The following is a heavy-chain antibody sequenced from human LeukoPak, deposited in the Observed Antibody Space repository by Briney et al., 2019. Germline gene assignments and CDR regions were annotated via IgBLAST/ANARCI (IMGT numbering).Heavy chain of an antibody. D-gene: IGHD2-21*02. J-gene: IGHJ4*02. V-gene: IGHV1-2*02. CDR1: GYTFTGYY. CDR3: AREGELYCGGDCYFDY. Sequence: ASVKVSCKASGYTFTGYYMHWVRQAPGQGLEWMGWINPNSGGTNYAQKFQGRVTMTRDTSISTAYMELSRLRSDDTAVYYWAREGELYCGGDCYFDYWGQGTLVTVSS. CDR2: INPNSGGT.